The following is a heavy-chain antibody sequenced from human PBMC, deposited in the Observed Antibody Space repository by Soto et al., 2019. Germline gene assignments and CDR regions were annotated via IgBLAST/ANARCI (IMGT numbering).Heavy chain of an antibody. V-gene: IGHV4-61*03. CDR2: IYYSGST. CDR3: ARGRNNWFDP. CDR1: GVSVSSGNYN. J-gene: IGHJ5*02. Sequence: SETLSLTCTVSGVSVSSGNYNWGWIRQPPGKGPEWIGYIYYSGSTRYNPSLKSRLTISVDTSKNHFSLTLTSVNAADTAVYYCARGRNNWFDPWGQGTLVTVSS.